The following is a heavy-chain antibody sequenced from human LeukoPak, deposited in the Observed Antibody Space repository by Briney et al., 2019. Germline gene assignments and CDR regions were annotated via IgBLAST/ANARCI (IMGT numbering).Heavy chain of an antibody. CDR2: INPNSGGT. V-gene: IGHV1-2*02. D-gene: IGHD3-10*01. CDR3: ATSDGSGSYYFDY. Sequence: ASVKVSCKASGYTFTGYYMHWVRQAPGQGPEWMGWINPNSGGTNYAQKFQGRVTMTRDTSISTAYMELSRLRSDDTAVYYCATSDGSGSYYFDYWGQGTLVTVSS. J-gene: IGHJ4*02. CDR1: GYTFTGYY.